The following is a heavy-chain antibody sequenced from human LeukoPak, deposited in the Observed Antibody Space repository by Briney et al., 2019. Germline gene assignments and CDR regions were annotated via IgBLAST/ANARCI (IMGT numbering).Heavy chain of an antibody. J-gene: IGHJ4*02. V-gene: IGHV3-21*01. CDR3: ARDYPGYIDY. CDR2: ISSSSSYI. Sequence: GGSLRLSCAASGFTFSSYSMNWVRQAPGKGLEGGSAISSSSSYIYYADSVKGRFTISRDNAKNSLYLQMTSLRAEDTAVYYCARDYPGYIDYWGQGTLVTVSS. CDR1: GFTFSSYS. D-gene: IGHD3-16*02.